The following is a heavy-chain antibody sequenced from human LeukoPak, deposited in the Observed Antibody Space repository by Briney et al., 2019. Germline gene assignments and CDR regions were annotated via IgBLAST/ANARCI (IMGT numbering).Heavy chain of an antibody. Sequence: GGSLRLSCAASGFTVRRKYMTWVRQAPGKGLEWVSAISGSGGSTYYADSVKGRFTISRDNSKNTVYLQMNSLRAEDTAVYYCAKHSGRYYYFDYWGQGTLVTVSS. D-gene: IGHD1-26*01. V-gene: IGHV3-23*01. CDR1: GFTVRRKY. CDR2: ISGSGGST. J-gene: IGHJ4*02. CDR3: AKHSGRYYYFDY.